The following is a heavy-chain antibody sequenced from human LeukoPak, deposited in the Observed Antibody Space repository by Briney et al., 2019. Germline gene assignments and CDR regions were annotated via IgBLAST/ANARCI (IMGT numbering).Heavy chain of an antibody. D-gene: IGHD3-10*01. CDR2: IYYSGST. Sequence: SETLSLTCTVSGGSISSSSYYWGWIRQPPGKGLEWIGSIYYSGSTYYNPSLKSRVTISVDTSKNQFSLKLSSVTAADTAVYYCARRVVRGVIGLYYFDYCAREPWSPSPQ. CDR3: ARRVVRGVIGLYYFDY. V-gene: IGHV4-39*01. J-gene: IGHJ4*02. CDR1: GGSISSSSYY.